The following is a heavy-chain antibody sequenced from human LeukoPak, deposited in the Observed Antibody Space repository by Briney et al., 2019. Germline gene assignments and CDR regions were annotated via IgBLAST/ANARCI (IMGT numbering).Heavy chain of an antibody. CDR2: INHSGST. V-gene: IGHV4-34*01. D-gene: IGHD5-24*01. Sequence: SSKTLSLTCAVYVGSFSGYYWSWIRQPPGKGLEWMGEINHSGSTNYNPSLKSRVTISVDTPKNQFSLKLSSVTAADTAVYYCARERDGYSYFTDYWGQGALVTVSS. CDR3: ARERDGYSYFTDY. J-gene: IGHJ4*02. CDR1: VGSFSGYY.